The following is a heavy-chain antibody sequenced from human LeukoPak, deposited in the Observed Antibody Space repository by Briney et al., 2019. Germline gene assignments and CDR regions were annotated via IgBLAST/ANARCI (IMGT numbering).Heavy chain of an antibody. CDR2: ISDSGTGT. Sequence: GGSLRLSRAASGFTFSSYAMSWVRQAPGKGLEWVSAISDSGTGTYYADSVKGRFTISRDNSKNTLYLQMNSLRAEDTAVYYCAKSRDYTEYVYWFDPWGQGTLVTVSS. CDR3: AKSRDYTEYVYWFDP. V-gene: IGHV3-23*01. CDR1: GFTFSSYA. D-gene: IGHD3-16*01. J-gene: IGHJ5*02.